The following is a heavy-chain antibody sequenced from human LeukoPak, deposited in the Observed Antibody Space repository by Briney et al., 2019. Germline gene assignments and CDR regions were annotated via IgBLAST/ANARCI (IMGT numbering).Heavy chain of an antibody. D-gene: IGHD3-9*01. CDR1: GGSLNSSYYY. J-gene: IGHJ4*02. CDR2: IYYSGST. CDR3: ARPVAGYYDILTGYYRGYYFDY. Sequence: SETLSLTCTVSGGSLNSSYYYWGWIRQPPGKGLEWIGSIYYSGSTYYNPSLKSRVTISVDTSKNQFSLKLSSVTAADTAVYYCARPVAGYYDILTGYYRGYYFDYWGQGTLVTVSS. V-gene: IGHV4-39*01.